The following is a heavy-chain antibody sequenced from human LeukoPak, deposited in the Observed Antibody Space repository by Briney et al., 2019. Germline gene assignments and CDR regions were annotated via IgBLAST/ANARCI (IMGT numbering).Heavy chain of an antibody. D-gene: IGHD2-2*01. J-gene: IGHJ1*01. Sequence: SETLSLTCAVYGGSFSGYYWSWIRQPPEKGLEWIGEINHSGSTNYNPSLKSRVTISVDTSKNQFSLKLSSATAADTAVYYCARGYCSSTSCYSLGYFQHWGQGTLVTVSS. CDR1: GGSFSGYY. CDR2: INHSGST. CDR3: ARGYCSSTSCYSLGYFQH. V-gene: IGHV4-34*01.